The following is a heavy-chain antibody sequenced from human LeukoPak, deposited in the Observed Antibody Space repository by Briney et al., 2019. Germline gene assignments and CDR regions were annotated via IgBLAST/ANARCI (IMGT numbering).Heavy chain of an antibody. J-gene: IGHJ4*02. Sequence: PSETLSLTCTVSGGSISSSSYYWGWIRQPPGKGLEWIGSIYYSGSTYYNPSLKSRVTISVDTSKNQFSLKLSSVTAADTAVYYCARGRGYSYGYPYYFDYWGQGTLVTVSS. V-gene: IGHV4-39*01. CDR2: IYYSGST. D-gene: IGHD5-18*01. CDR1: GGSISSSSYY. CDR3: ARGRGYSYGYPYYFDY.